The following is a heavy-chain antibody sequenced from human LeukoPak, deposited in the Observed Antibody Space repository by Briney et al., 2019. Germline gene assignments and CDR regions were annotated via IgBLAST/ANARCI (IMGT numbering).Heavy chain of an antibody. D-gene: IGHD1-14*01. CDR1: GFTLRHFG. Sequence: GTSLRLSCEASGFTLRHFGMHWVRQAPGKGLEWVAVIWSDATNQYYADSVKGRFTISRYNFKRTVSLEMNSLRVEDTAVYYCAKDAQRGVDYHNRIEHWGHRSLVIVSS. CDR2: IWSDATNQ. CDR3: AKDAQRGVDYHNRIEH. V-gene: IGHV3-33*06. J-gene: IGHJ4*01.